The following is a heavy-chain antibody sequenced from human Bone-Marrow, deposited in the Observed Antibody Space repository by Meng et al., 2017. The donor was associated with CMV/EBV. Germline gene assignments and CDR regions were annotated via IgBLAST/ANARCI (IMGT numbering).Heavy chain of an antibody. CDR3: ASHAPVAGIFS. J-gene: IGHJ5*02. CDR1: AGSISSTGNA. Sequence: AGSAGSISSTGNAWGWLPHPPWKELEWIGSFYNSRITTYNPSLKNRVTITVDRSKNQFTLKLSSVTAADTAVYYCASHAPVAGIFSWGQGTLVTVSS. V-gene: IGHV4-39*01. D-gene: IGHD6-19*01. CDR2: FYNSRIT.